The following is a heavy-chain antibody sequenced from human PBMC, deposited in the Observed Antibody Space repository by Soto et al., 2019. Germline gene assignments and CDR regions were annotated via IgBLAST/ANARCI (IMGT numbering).Heavy chain of an antibody. CDR3: ASDWGYSYGYFDY. D-gene: IGHD5-18*01. CDR1: ECKFSGYA. J-gene: IGHJ4*02. CDR2: ISYDGSNK. V-gene: IGHV3-30-3*01. Sequence: VGFQRLSSGASECKFSGYAVHWVRQVPGKGLEWVAVISYDGSNKYYADSVKGRFTISRDNSKNTLYLQMNSLRAEDTAVYYCASDWGYSYGYFDYWGQGTLVTVSS.